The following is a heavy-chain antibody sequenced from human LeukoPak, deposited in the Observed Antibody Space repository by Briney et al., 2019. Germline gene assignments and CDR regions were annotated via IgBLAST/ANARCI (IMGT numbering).Heavy chain of an antibody. D-gene: IGHD4-17*01. Sequence: SETLSLTCTVSGGSISGHYWSWIRQPPGRGLEWIGYIYSSGTTNYNPSLKSRVTISVDTSKNQFSLKQTSVTAADTAVYYCARASFGDYSAEYFHHWGQGTLVTVSS. V-gene: IGHV4-59*11. J-gene: IGHJ1*01. CDR2: IYSSGTT. CDR1: GGSISGHY. CDR3: ARASFGDYSAEYFHH.